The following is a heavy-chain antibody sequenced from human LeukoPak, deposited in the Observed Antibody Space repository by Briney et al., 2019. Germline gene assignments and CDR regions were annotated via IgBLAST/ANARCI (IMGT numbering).Heavy chain of an antibody. CDR2: IGTDDGETRT. J-gene: IGHJ3*02. D-gene: IGHD3/OR15-3a*01. CDR1: GYTFTSFG. V-gene: IGHV1-18*01. Sequence: ASVKVSCKASGYTFTSFGISWVRQAPGQGLEWLGWIGTDDGETRTNYGQNLQGRLTMTRDTSASTAYMELGSLRSDDTAVYYCARLDVPNIPNAFDIWGQGTMVTVSS. CDR3: ARLDVPNIPNAFDI.